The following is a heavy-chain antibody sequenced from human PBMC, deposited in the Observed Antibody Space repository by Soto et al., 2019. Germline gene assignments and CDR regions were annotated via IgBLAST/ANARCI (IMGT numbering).Heavy chain of an antibody. V-gene: IGHV1-18*04. CDR2: ISGYNGLT. CDR1: GYTFSNYG. D-gene: IGHD3-10*01. Sequence: QVQLVQSGDEGKKSGDSVKVSCKASGYTFSNYGISWVRQAPGQGLEWMGWISGYNGLTAYAQNVQGRVTMTIDTPTPTVFMEVTGLRSKDTAVYYCARDEGIRGFDSWGQGTLVTVSS. CDR3: ARDEGIRGFDS. J-gene: IGHJ4*02.